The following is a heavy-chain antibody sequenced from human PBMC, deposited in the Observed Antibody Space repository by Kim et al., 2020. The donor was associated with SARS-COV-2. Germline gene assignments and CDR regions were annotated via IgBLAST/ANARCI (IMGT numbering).Heavy chain of an antibody. J-gene: IGHJ3*02. Sequence: PDTVKGRYTSSRHNAKNSLYLQMNSLRAEDTAVYYCARVSGFAFDIWGQGTMVTVSS. CDR3: ARVSGFAFDI. D-gene: IGHD3-10*01. V-gene: IGHV3-21*01.